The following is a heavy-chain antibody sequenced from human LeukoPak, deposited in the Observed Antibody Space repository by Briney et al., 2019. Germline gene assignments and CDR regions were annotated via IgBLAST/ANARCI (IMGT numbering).Heavy chain of an antibody. CDR1: GFTFSTYW. CDR2: INSDGSII. J-gene: IGHJ3*01. CDR3: VLVTTGS. Sequence: GGSLRLSCAAPGFTFSTYWMHWVRQAPGKGLVWVSRINSDGSIINYADSVKGRFTISRDNAKNTLYLHMNSLRAEDTAVYYCVLVTTGSWGQGTMVTVS. D-gene: IGHD4-17*01. V-gene: IGHV3-74*01.